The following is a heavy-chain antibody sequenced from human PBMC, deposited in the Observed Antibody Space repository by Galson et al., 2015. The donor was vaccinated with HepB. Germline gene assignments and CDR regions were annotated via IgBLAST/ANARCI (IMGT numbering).Heavy chain of an antibody. CDR1: GFTFSSYS. CDR3: ARTPAVVPNNGMDV. J-gene: IGHJ6*02. CDR2: ISSSSSTI. Sequence: SLRLSCAASGFTFSSYSMNWVRQAPGKGLEWVSYISSSSSTIYYADSVKGRFTISRDNAKNSLYLQMNSLRAEDTAVYYCARTPAVVPNNGMDVWGQGTTVTVSS. V-gene: IGHV3-48*01. D-gene: IGHD2-2*01.